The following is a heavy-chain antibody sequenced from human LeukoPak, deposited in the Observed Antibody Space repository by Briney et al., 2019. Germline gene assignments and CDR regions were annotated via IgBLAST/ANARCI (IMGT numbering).Heavy chain of an antibody. CDR1: VDTFTGYY. CDR2: INPNSGGT. CDR3: ARDPEDGYAFDI. V-gene: IGHV1-2*04. Sequence: ALVKVSCKASVDTFTGYYMHWVRQAPGQGLEWMGWINPNSGGTNYAQKFQGWVTMTRDTSISTAYMELSRLRSDDTAVYYCARDPEDGYAFDIWGQGTMVTVSS. D-gene: IGHD1-14*01. J-gene: IGHJ3*02.